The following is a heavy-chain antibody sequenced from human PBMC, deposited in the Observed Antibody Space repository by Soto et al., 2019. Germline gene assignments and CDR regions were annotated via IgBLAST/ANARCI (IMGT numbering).Heavy chain of an antibody. J-gene: IGHJ4*02. D-gene: IGHD1-26*01. V-gene: IGHV4-39*01. CDR1: GGSISSSSYY. Sequence: SETLSLTCTVSGGSISSSSYYWGWIRQPPGKGLEWIGSIYYSGSTYYNPSLKSRVTISVDTSKNQFSLKLSSVTAADTAVYYCARHEFKWNYFDYWGQGTLVTVSS. CDR2: IYYSGST. CDR3: ARHEFKWNYFDY.